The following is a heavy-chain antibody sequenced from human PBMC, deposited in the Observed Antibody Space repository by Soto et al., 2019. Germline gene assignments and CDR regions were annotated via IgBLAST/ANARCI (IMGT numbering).Heavy chain of an antibody. D-gene: IGHD2-15*01. CDR2: ISGSGGNT. CDR3: ASPDDIVVY. V-gene: IGHV3-23*01. Sequence: GGSLRLSCTASGFTFSSYAMSWVRQAPGKGLEWVSAISGSGGNTYYADSVKGRFTIPRDNSKNTLYLQMNSLRAEDTAVYYCASPDDIVVYWGQGTLVTVPQ. CDR1: GFTFSSYA. J-gene: IGHJ4*02.